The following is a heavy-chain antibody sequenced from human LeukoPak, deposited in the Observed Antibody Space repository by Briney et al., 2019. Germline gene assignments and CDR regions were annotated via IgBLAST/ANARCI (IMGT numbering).Heavy chain of an antibody. D-gene: IGHD3-3*01. CDR3: ARTIFGVGFDP. Sequence: ASVKVSCKASGYTFTSYGISWVRQAPGQGLEWMGWISAYNGNTNYAQKLQGRVTMTTDTSTSTAYMELSSLRSEDTAVYYCARTIFGVGFDPWGQGTLVTVSS. J-gene: IGHJ5*02. CDR2: ISAYNGNT. V-gene: IGHV1-18*01. CDR1: GYTFTSYG.